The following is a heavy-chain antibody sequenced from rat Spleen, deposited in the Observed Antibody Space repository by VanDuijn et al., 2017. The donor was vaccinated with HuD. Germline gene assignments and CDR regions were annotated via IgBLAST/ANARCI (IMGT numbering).Heavy chain of an antibody. D-gene: IGHD1-8*01. CDR3: AKEGDGGYSSYPNWFAY. J-gene: IGHJ3*01. CDR2: ISTGGANI. Sequence: EVQLVESGGGLVQPGRSMKLSCTASGFTFSNYYMAWVRQAPTKGLEWVASISTGGANIYYRDSVRGRFTISRDYAKNTLFLQMDSLRSEDTATYYCAKEGDGGYSSYPNWFAYWGQGTLVTVSS. CDR1: GFTFSNYY. V-gene: IGHV5-25*01.